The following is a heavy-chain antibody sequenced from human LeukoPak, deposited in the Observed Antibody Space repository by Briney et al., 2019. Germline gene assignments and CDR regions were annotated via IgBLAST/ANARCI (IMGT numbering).Heavy chain of an antibody. CDR2: ISTSGDSI. J-gene: IGHJ1*01. CDR1: GFTFSDYS. CDR3: ARRAAVAGSKYFRH. Sequence: PGGSLRLSCAASGFTFSDYSMHWVRQAPGKGLEWVSLISTSGDSIYYADSVKGRFTISRDNAKNSLFLQMNSLRAEDTAVNYCARRAAVAGSKYFRHWGQGTLVTVSS. V-gene: IGHV3-48*04. D-gene: IGHD6-19*01.